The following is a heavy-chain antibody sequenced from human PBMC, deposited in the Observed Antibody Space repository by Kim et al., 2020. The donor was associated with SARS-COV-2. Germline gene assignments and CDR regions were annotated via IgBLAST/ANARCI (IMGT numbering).Heavy chain of an antibody. D-gene: IGHD6-13*01. J-gene: IGHJ4*02. Sequence: SETLSLTCSVSGDSFSNSNYYWPWFRQPAGKGLEWIGSIYYGGSTFYNPSLQSRVTISLDTAKNQYSLKINSVTAADSGVYYCSRPAHVLVSPQWRQGTQVTVST. V-gene: IGHV4-39*01. CDR1: GDSFSNSNYY. CDR2: IYYGGST. CDR3: SRPAHVLVSPQ.